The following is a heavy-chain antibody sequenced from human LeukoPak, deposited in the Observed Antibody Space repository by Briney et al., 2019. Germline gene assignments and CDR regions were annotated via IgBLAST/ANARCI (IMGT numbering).Heavy chain of an antibody. D-gene: IGHD4-11*01. V-gene: IGHV4-4*07. Sequence: PSETLSLTCTVSGVSVRSYFWTWIRQPAGRGLEWIGLIYTSGRTNYNPSLKSQATISADDSKNQFSLKLNSVTAADTAVYYCARVGGASSTLTTFDVWGQGTVVTVSS. J-gene: IGHJ3*01. CDR3: ARVGGASSTLTTFDV. CDR2: IYTSGRT. CDR1: GVSVRSYF.